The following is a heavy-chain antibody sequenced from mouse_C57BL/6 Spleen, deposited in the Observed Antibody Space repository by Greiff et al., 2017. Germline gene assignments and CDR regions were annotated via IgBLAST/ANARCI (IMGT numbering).Heavy chain of an antibody. J-gene: IGHJ2*01. V-gene: IGHV10-3*01. CDR2: IRSKSSNYAT. Sequence: DVHLVESGGGLVQPKGSLTLSCAASGFTFNTYAMHWVRQAPGTGLEWVARIRSKSSNYATYYADSVKDRFTISRDDSQSMLYLQMNNLKTEDTAMYYCVREGQNRDGYYSNYFDYWGQGTTLTVSS. CDR1: GFTFNTYA. D-gene: IGHD2-3*01. CDR3: VREGQNRDGYYSNYFDY.